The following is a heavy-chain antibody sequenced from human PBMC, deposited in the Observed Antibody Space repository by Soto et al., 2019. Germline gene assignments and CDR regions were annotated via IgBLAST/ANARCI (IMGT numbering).Heavy chain of an antibody. D-gene: IGHD5-12*01. Sequence: EVQLVESGGGLVKPGGSLRLSCAASGFTFSSYSMNWVRQAPGKGLEWVSSISSSSSYIYYADSVKGRFTISRDNAKNSLYLQMTSLRAEDTAVYYCARDLMGYAAYDFDIWAKGQWSPSLQ. V-gene: IGHV3-21*01. CDR3: ARDLMGYAAYDFDI. CDR2: ISSSSSYI. CDR1: GFTFSSYS. J-gene: IGHJ3*02.